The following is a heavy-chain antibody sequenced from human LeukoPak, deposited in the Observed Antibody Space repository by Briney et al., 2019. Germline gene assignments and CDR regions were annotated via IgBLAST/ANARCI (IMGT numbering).Heavy chain of an antibody. Sequence: GGSLRLFCTATGFTFSFYMMNWVREATGKGLERVSSSRTSSAHIYYADSLKGRFTVSRDNAKNSLYLQMNNLRAEDTAVYYCARDDNWNDKPFDLWGPGTLVTVSS. CDR1: GFTFSFYM. CDR2: SRTSSAHI. D-gene: IGHD1-20*01. V-gene: IGHV3-21*01. J-gene: IGHJ4*02. CDR3: ARDDNWNDKPFDL.